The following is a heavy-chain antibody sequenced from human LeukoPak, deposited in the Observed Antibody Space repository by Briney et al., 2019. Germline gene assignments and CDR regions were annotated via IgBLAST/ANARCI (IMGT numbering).Heavy chain of an antibody. CDR2: ISGSGGST. V-gene: IGHV3-23*01. CDR1: GFTFSSYA. Sequence: GGSLRLSCAASGFTFSSYAMSWVRQAPGKGLEWVSAISGSGGSTYYADSVKGRFTISRDNSKNTLYLQMNSLRAEDTAVYYCGKAGGWGSYYRGGGFFDYWGQGTLVTVSS. J-gene: IGHJ4*02. CDR3: GKAGGWGSYYRGGGFFDY. D-gene: IGHD3-10*01.